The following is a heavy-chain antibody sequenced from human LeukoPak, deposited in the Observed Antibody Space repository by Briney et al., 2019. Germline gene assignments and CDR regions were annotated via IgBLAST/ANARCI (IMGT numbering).Heavy chain of an antibody. D-gene: IGHD3-22*01. J-gene: IGHJ4*02. CDR1: GFTFGDHA. CDR2: IRSKAYGGTT. V-gene: IGHV3-49*03. CDR3: TRDSGTFYYYDSSGYYPPPFDY. Sequence: GGSLRLSCTASGFTFGDHAMSWFRQAPGKGLEWVGFIRSKAYGGTTEYAASVKGRFTISRDDSKSIAYLQMNSLKTEDTAVYYCTRDSGTFYYYDSSGYYPPPFDYWGQGTLVTVSS.